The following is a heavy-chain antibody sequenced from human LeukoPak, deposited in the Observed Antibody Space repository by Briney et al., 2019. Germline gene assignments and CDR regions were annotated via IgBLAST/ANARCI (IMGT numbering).Heavy chain of an antibody. Sequence: ASVKVSCKASGYTFTSYGISWVRQAPGQGLEWMGWISAYNGNTNYAQKLQGRGTMTTDTSTSTAYMELRSLRSDDTAVYYCARRYYYGSDLFRVDPWGQGTLVTVSS. CDR2: ISAYNGNT. J-gene: IGHJ5*02. CDR3: ARRYYYGSDLFRVDP. V-gene: IGHV1-18*01. CDR1: GYTFTSYG. D-gene: IGHD3-10*01.